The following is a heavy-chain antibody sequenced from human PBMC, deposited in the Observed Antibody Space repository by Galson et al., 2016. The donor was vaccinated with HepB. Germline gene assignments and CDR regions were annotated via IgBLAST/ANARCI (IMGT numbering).Heavy chain of an antibody. CDR2: INPGGGST. CDR3: ARGLPMRPTPTCDC. V-gene: IGHV1-46*01. D-gene: IGHD1-1*01. Sequence: SVKVSCKTSGYTFVTYYIHWVRQAPGQGLEWMGIINPGGGSTAYAQNFQGRVTMTRDTSTSTVYMELSSLISEDTAVSYCARGLPMRPTPTCDCWGQGTLVTVSS. J-gene: IGHJ4*02. CDR1: GYTFVTYY.